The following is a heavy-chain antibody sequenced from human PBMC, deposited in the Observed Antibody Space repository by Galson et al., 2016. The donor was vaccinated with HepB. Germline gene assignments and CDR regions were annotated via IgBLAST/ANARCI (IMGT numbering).Heavy chain of an antibody. CDR3: ARERRYYGSGSHYYFDF. CDR1: GFTFSRHG. Sequence: SLRLSCAASGFTFSRHGMHWVRQTPGKGLEWVAVIWYDGSNKYYVDSVKGRFTISRDDSKNALYLQMNSLRAEDTAVYYCARERRYYGSGSHYYFDFRGQGTLVTVSS. V-gene: IGHV3-33*01. J-gene: IGHJ4*02. CDR2: IWYDGSNK. D-gene: IGHD3-10*01.